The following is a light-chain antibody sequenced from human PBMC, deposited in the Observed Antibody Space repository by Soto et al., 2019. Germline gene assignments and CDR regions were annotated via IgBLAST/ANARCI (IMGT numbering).Light chain of an antibody. Sequence: PGERATLSCRASQSFRGLLAWYQQKPGQAPRLLIYDAYNRATGIPARFSGSGSGRDFTLTISSLEPEDFSVYYCQQRYNWPITFGQGTRLEIK. CDR3: QQRYNWPIT. J-gene: IGKJ5*01. CDR2: DAY. CDR1: QSFRGL. V-gene: IGKV3-11*02.